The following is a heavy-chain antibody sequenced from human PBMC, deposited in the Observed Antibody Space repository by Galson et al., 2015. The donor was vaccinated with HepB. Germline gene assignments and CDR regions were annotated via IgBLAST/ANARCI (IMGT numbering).Heavy chain of an antibody. Sequence: ETLSLTCTVSGGSISSYYWSWIRQPPGKGLEWIGYIYYSGSTNYNPSLKSRVTISVDTSKNQFSLKLSSVTAADTAVYYCARGFIAVAGNYAFDIWGQGTMVTVSS. CDR2: IYYSGST. V-gene: IGHV4-59*08. CDR1: GGSISSYY. J-gene: IGHJ3*02. D-gene: IGHD6-19*01. CDR3: ARGFIAVAGNYAFDI.